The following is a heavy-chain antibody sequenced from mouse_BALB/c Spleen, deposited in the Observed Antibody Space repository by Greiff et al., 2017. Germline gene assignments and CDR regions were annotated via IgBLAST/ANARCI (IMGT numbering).Heavy chain of an antibody. CDR1: GFTFTDYY. D-gene: IGHD1-1*01. CDR2: IRNKANGYTT. Sequence: EVKLVESGGGLVQPGGSLRLSCATSGFTFTDYYMSWVRQPPGKALEWLGFIRNKANGYTTEYSASVKGRFTISRDNSQSILYLQMNTLRAEDSATYYCASLYGYLDYWGQGTTLTVSS. CDR3: ASLYGYLDY. V-gene: IGHV7-3*02. J-gene: IGHJ2*01.